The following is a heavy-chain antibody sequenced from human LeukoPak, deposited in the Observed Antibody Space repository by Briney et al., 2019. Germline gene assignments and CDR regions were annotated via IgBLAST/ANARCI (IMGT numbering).Heavy chain of an antibody. CDR2: INPNSGGT. CDR1: GYTFTGYY. D-gene: IGHD2-15*01. J-gene: IGHJ4*02. CDR3: ARVDSGYCDY. Sequence: ASVKVSCKASGYTFTGYYIHWVRQAPGQGLEWMGWINPNSGGTNYAQKFQGRVTMTSDTSISTAYMELSRLRSDDTAVYYCARVDSGYCDYWGQGTLVTVSS. V-gene: IGHV1-2*02.